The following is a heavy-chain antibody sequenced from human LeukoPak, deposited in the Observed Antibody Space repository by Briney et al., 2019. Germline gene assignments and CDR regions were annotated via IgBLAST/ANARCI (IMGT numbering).Heavy chain of an antibody. J-gene: IGHJ4*02. Sequence: KPSETLSLTCTVSGGSISSNVYYWDWIRQPPGKGLEWIGSIYYSGSTYYNPSLKSRVAISVDTSKNQFSLKLSSVTATDTAVYSCATADHSSGYYQSDYRGQGTLVTVSS. V-gene: IGHV4-39*01. D-gene: IGHD3-22*01. CDR1: GGSISSNVYY. CDR3: ATADHSSGYYQSDY. CDR2: IYYSGST.